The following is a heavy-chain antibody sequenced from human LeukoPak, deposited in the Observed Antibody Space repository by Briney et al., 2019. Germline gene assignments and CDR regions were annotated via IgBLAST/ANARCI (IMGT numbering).Heavy chain of an antibody. D-gene: IGHD4-23*01. V-gene: IGHV3-7*01. CDR1: EFTFGSYW. Sequence: GGSLRLSCEAPEFTFGSYWMSWFAKPQGRGRGGVANIKEDGSEINYVDSVKGRFTISRDNAKNSVYLQMNSLRVEDTAVYYCARDRGYSSFDHWGQGTLVTVSS. CDR3: ARDRGYSSFDH. J-gene: IGHJ4*02. CDR2: IKEDGSEI.